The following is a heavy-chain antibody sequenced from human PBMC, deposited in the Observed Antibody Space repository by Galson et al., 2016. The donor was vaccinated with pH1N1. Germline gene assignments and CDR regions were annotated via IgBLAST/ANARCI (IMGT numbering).Heavy chain of an antibody. J-gene: IGHJ4*02. Sequence: SETLSLTCAVSGYSIRNGYFWGWIRQPPGQGLEWIGIIYHSGTTYYNPSLESRVTISVDTSKNQFSLKVKSVTAADTAVYYCARHPRYYDSSVYYFDYWGQGILVTVSS. CDR1: GYSIRNGYF. CDR3: ARHPRYYDSSVYYFDY. CDR2: IYHSGTT. D-gene: IGHD3-22*01. V-gene: IGHV4-38-2*01.